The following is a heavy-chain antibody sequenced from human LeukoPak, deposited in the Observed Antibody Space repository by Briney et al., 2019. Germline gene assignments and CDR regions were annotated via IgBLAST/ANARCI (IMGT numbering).Heavy chain of an antibody. V-gene: IGHV1-18*01. D-gene: IGHD3-16*01. CDR3: ARDGPRGYFQH. CDR2: ITAYNGNT. Sequence: ASVKVSCKASGYTFTSYGVSWVRQAPGQGLEYVGWITAYNGNTNYAQKLQGRVTMATDTSTSTAYMELRSLKSDDTAVYYCARDGPRGYFQHWGQGTLVTVS. CDR1: GYTFTSYG. J-gene: IGHJ1*01.